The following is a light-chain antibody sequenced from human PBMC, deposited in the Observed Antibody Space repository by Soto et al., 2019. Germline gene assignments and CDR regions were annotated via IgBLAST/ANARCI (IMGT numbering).Light chain of an antibody. Sequence: ETVLTQSPGTVSLSPGERATLSCTTSQSVSSNYLAWYQQKPGQAPRLLIYGVFSRATGIPDRFSGSGSGTDFTLTISGLGPEDSAVYYCQHYDGSPRTFGQGTKLEI. CDR1: QSVSSNY. J-gene: IGKJ2*01. CDR3: QHYDGSPRT. CDR2: GVF. V-gene: IGKV3-20*01.